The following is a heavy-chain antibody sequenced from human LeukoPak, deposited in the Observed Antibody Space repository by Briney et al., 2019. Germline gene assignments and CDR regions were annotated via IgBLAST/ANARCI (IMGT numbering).Heavy chain of an antibody. CDR1: GGSISSYY. Sequence: PSETLSLTCTVSGGSISSYYWGWIRQPPGKGLEWIGSIYYSGSTYYNPSLKSRVTISVDTSKNQFSLKLSSVTAADTAVYYCARVERSGYFNGYWGQGTLVTVSS. J-gene: IGHJ4*02. V-gene: IGHV4-39*07. CDR2: IYYSGST. CDR3: ARVERSGYFNGY. D-gene: IGHD3-22*01.